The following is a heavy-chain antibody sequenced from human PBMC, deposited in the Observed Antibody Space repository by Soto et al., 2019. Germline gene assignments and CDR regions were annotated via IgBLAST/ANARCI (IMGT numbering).Heavy chain of an antibody. J-gene: IGHJ4*02. D-gene: IGHD3-22*01. V-gene: IGHV3-11*01. CDR3: VRDQGYYDSSGYFHS. Sequence: GGSLRLSCAASGFTFSDYYMSWIRQAPGKGLELVSYITSSGDAIYYADSVKGRFTISRDNAKNSLYLQMNSLRADDTAVYYCVRDQGYYDSSGYFHSWGQGILVTVSS. CDR2: ITSSGDAI. CDR1: GFTFSDYY.